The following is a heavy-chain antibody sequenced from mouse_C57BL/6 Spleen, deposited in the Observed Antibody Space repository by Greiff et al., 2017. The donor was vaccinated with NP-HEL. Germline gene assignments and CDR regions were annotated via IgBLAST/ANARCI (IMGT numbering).Heavy chain of an antibody. Sequence: QVQLQQPGAELVKPGASVKLSCKASGYTFTSYWMHWVKQRPGQGLEWIGLIHPNSGSTNYNEKFKSKATLTVDKSSSTAYMQLSSLTSEDSAVYYWARGGNWDEDYYYAMDYWGQGTSVTVSS. V-gene: IGHV1-64*01. D-gene: IGHD4-1*01. CDR2: IHPNSGST. J-gene: IGHJ4*01. CDR3: ARGGNWDEDYYYAMDY. CDR1: GYTFTSYW.